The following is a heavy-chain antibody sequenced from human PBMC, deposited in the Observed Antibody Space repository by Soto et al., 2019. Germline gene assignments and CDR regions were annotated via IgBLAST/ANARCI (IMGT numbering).Heavy chain of an antibody. CDR1: GFTFDDYA. V-gene: IGHV3-9*01. D-gene: IGHD5-12*01. CDR3: GKDGAEVEMASARGYFDY. CDR2: ISWNSGSI. Sequence: EVQLVESGGGLVQPGRSLRLSCAASGFTFDDYAMHWVRQAPGKGLEWVSGISWNSGSIGYADSVKGRFTISRDNAKNSLYLQMNSLRAEDTALYYCGKDGAEVEMASARGYFDYWGQGTLVTVSS. J-gene: IGHJ4*02.